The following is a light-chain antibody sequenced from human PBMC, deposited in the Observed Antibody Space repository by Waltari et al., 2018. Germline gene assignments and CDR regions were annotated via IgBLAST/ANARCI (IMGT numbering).Light chain of an antibody. CDR2: DAF. CDR1: QSVETY. Sequence: EIVLTQSPGTLSLSPGEGATLSCRASQSVETYLAWFQQKPGQTPRLLIYDAFNRPTGVPATFIGSGSGTDFTLTITSVEPEDFAVYFCQQRSDWPWTFGQGSRVEVK. V-gene: IGKV3-11*01. CDR3: QQRSDWPWT. J-gene: IGKJ2*01.